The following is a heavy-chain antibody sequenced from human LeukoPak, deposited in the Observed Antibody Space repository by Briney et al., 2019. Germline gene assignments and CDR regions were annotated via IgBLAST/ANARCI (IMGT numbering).Heavy chain of an antibody. CDR3: ARRAGDYSHPYDY. CDR1: GFTVSSNY. J-gene: IGHJ4*02. Sequence: GGSLRLSCAASGFTVSSNYMSWVRQGPGKGLEWVSVIYSAGSTYYADSVKGRFTISRDNSKNTLYLQMNSLRVEDTAVYYCARRAGDYSHPYDYWGQGTLVTVSS. CDR2: IYSAGST. D-gene: IGHD3-22*01. V-gene: IGHV3-53*01.